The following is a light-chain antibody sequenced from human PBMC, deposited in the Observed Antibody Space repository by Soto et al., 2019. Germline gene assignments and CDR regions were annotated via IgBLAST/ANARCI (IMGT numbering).Light chain of an antibody. CDR1: QSISNY. CDR3: QQSYNSPPIT. V-gene: IGKV1-39*01. J-gene: IGKJ5*01. Sequence: DIQLAQSPSSLSASVGDRVTITCRASQSISNYLNWYQHKPGKAPKLLIYAASTLQSGVPSRFRGSGYGTDFALTISSLTPEDFATYYCQQSYNSPPITFGQGTRLEIK. CDR2: AAS.